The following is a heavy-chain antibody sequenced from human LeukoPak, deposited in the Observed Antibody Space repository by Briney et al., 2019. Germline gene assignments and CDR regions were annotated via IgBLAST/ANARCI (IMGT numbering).Heavy chain of an antibody. Sequence: GSLRLSRAASGFTFSSYALSWVRQAPGKGLEWVSGITDSGTGTYYADSVKGRFTISRDNSKNTVYLQMSSLRAEDTAVYYCARTTRQQPTNFDYWGQGTLVTVSS. CDR3: ARTTRQQPTNFDY. CDR2: ITDSGTGT. J-gene: IGHJ4*02. D-gene: IGHD6-13*01. CDR1: GFTFSSYA. V-gene: IGHV3-23*01.